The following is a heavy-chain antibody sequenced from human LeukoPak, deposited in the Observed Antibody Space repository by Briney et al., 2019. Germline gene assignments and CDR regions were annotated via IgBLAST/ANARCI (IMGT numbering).Heavy chain of an antibody. D-gene: IGHD5-12*01. Sequence: SETLSLTCTVSGGSISSAGYYWSWIRQPPGKGLEWIGRIYTSGSTNYNPSPKSRVTISVDTSKNQFSLKLSSVTAADTAVYYCASSATNYYYMDVWGKGTTVTISS. J-gene: IGHJ6*03. V-gene: IGHV4-61*02. CDR2: IYTSGST. CDR1: GGSISSAGYY. CDR3: ASSATNYYYMDV.